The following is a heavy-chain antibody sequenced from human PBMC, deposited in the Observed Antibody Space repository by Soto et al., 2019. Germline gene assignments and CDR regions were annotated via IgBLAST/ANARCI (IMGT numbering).Heavy chain of an antibody. D-gene: IGHD1-20*01. CDR1: GGSVNSGTSY. Sequence: SETLSLTCIVSGGSVNSGTSYWSWLRQPPGKELEWIGLISFGGTAFYSVSLNSRGTMSVDTSKNQFSLRLTSVTAADTAVYYCGRLNQEGYNTNHDWFDPWGQGILVTISS. J-gene: IGHJ5*02. V-gene: IGHV4-39*01. CDR3: GRLNQEGYNTNHDWFDP. CDR2: ISFGGTA.